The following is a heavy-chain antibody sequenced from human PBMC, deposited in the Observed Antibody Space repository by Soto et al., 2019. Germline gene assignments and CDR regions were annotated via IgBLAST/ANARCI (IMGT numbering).Heavy chain of an antibody. CDR3: ASAEYYYDTSGWYY. J-gene: IGHJ4*02. V-gene: IGHV3-21*01. D-gene: IGHD3-22*01. CDR1: GFTFNSYS. Sequence: EVQLVESGGGLLKPGGSLRLSCAASGFTFNSYSMNWVRQAPGKGLEWVSSISSSSSYIYYADSVKGRFTISRDNAKNSLYLQMNSLRAEDTAVYYCASAEYYYDTSGWYYWGQGTLVTVSS. CDR2: ISSSSSYI.